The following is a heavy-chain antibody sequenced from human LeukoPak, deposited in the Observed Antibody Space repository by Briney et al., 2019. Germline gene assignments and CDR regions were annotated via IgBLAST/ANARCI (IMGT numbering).Heavy chain of an antibody. CDR3: ARVGYSSSSGARL. V-gene: IGHV1-2*02. D-gene: IGHD6-6*01. CDR1: GYTFTGYY. CDR2: INPNSGDT. Sequence: GASVKVSCKASGYTFTGYYMHWVRQAPGQGLEWMGWINPNSGDTNYAQKFQGRVTMTRDTSISTVYMELSRLRSDDTAVYYCARVGYSSSSGARLWGQGTLVTVSS. J-gene: IGHJ4*02.